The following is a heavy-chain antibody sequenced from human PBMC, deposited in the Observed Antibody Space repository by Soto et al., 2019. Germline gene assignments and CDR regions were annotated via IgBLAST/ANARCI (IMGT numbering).Heavy chain of an antibody. CDR1: GFAFSNYA. CDR2: ISGSGNII. Sequence: EVQLLESGGDLVQPGGSLRLSFAASGFAFSNYALTWVRQAQGKGLEWVSSISGSGNIIYYADSVKGRFIISRDNSKNTLYLQMNSLRAEDTAVYYCAKDPNGDYIGAFDDWGQGTLVTVSS. V-gene: IGHV3-23*01. J-gene: IGHJ4*02. CDR3: AKDPNGDYIGAFDD. D-gene: IGHD4-17*01.